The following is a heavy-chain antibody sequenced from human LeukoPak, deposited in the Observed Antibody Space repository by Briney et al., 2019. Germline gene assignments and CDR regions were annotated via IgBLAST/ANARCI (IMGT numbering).Heavy chain of an antibody. J-gene: IGHJ4*02. CDR2: ISWNSGSI. CDR3: ARFGMGGAILDY. V-gene: IGHV3-9*01. D-gene: IGHD3-10*01. CDR1: GFTFDDYA. Sequence: GGSLRLSCAASGFTFDDYAMHWVRQAPGKGLEWVSGISWNSGSIGYADSVKGRFTISRDNAKNSLYLQMNSLRAEDTAVYYCARFGMGGAILDYWGQGTLVTVSS.